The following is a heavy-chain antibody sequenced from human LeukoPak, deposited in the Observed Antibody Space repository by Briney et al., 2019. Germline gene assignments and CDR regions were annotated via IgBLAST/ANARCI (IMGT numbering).Heavy chain of an antibody. Sequence: GGSLRLSCAASGFTVGNNYMSWVRQAPGTGREWLSIIYSDGSTYYADSVKGRFTISRDNSKNTLYLQMNSLRAEDTAVYYCARVVVISNSDYFDYWGQGTLVTVSS. J-gene: IGHJ4*02. CDR2: IYSDGST. V-gene: IGHV3-53*01. CDR3: ARVVVISNSDYFDY. CDR1: GFTVGNNY. D-gene: IGHD2-21*01.